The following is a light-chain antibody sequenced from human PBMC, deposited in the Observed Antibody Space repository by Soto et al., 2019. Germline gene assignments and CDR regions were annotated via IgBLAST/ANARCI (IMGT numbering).Light chain of an antibody. CDR2: ENE. V-gene: IGLV1-47*01. CDR3: STWDDSLSSVL. Sequence: QSVLTQPPSASGTPGQRVTVSCSGTSSTIGSNNVALYKKLAWSAPKLLIYENEQRPSGVPDRFSGSKSGTSASLAISGLRPEDEATYYCSTWDDSLSSVLFGGGTKLTVL. CDR1: SSTIGSNN. J-gene: IGLJ2*01.